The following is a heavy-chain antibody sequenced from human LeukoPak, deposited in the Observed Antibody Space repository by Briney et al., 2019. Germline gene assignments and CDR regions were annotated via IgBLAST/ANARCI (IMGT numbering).Heavy chain of an antibody. D-gene: IGHD3-22*01. CDR3: AKDRMGDSSGYYYVVDWFDP. CDR1: GFTFSSYA. V-gene: IGHV3-23*01. J-gene: IGHJ5*02. CDR2: ISGSGGST. Sequence: GGSLRLSCAASGFTFSSYAMSWVRQAPGKGLEWVSAISGSGGSTYYADSVKGRFTISRDNSKNTLYLQMNSLRAEDTAVYYCAKDRMGDSSGYYYVVDWFDPWGQGTLVTVSP.